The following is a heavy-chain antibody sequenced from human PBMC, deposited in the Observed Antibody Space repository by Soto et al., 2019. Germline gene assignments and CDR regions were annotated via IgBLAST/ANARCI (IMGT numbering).Heavy chain of an antibody. CDR2: ISAYNGNT. D-gene: IGHD3-10*01. V-gene: IGHV1-18*01. J-gene: IGHJ5*02. Sequence: QVQLVQSGAEVKKPGASVKVSCKASGYTFTSYGISWVRQAPGQGLEWMGWISAYNGNTNYAQKLQGXVXXXTXTSTSTAYMEVRSLRSDDTAVYYCARDYGFGELFDPWGQGTLVTVSS. CDR3: ARDYGFGELFDP. CDR1: GYTFTSYG.